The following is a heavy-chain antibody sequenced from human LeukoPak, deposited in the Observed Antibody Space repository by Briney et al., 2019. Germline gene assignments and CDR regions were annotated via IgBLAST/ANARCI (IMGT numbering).Heavy chain of an antibody. D-gene: IGHD4-11*01. CDR1: RFTFSSYA. Sequence: GGSLRLSCAASRFTFSSYAMSWVRQAPGKGLEWVSAISGSGGSTYYADSVKGRFTISRDNSKNTLYLQMNSLRAEDTAVYYCAKVPLSTVTYFDYWGQGTLVTVSS. CDR2: ISGSGGST. J-gene: IGHJ4*02. CDR3: AKVPLSTVTYFDY. V-gene: IGHV3-23*01.